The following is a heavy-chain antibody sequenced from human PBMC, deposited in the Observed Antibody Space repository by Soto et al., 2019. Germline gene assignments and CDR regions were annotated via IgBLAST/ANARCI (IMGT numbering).Heavy chain of an antibody. CDR2: INHSGST. V-gene: IGHV4-34*01. CDR3: ARGGGYSRSLGYYYYMDV. Sequence: QVQLQQWGAGLLKPSETLSLTCAVYGGSFSGYYWSWIRQSPGKGLEWIGEINHSGSTNYHPSLKSRVTMSVDTSKNQFSLQLNSVTAADTAVYYCARGGGYSRSLGYYYYMDVWGKGTTVTVSS. D-gene: IGHD3-22*01. J-gene: IGHJ6*03. CDR1: GGSFSGYY.